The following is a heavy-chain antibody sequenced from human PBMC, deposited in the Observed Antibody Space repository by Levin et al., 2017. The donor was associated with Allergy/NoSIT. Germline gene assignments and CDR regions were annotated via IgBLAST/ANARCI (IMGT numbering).Heavy chain of an antibody. CDR2: INPNSGGT. J-gene: IGHJ4*02. CDR3: ARDMYCGGDCPFDY. V-gene: IGHV1-2*02. D-gene: IGHD2-21*02. CDR1: GYTFTGYY. Sequence: GASVKVSCKASGYTFTGYYMHWVRQAPGQGLEWMGWINPNSGGTNYAQKFQGRVTMTRDTSISTAYMELSRLRSDDTAVYYCARDMYCGGDCPFDYWGQGTLVTVSS.